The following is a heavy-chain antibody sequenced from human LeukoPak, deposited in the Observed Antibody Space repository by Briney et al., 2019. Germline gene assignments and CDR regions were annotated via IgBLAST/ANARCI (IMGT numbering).Heavy chain of an antibody. D-gene: IGHD3-3*01. Sequence: ASMKVSCKASGGTFSSYTISWVRQAPGQGLEWMGRIIPILGIANYAQKFQGRVTITADKSTSTAYMELSSLRSEDTAVYYCARDPRGIFGVALSSGNWFDPWGQGTLVTVSS. V-gene: IGHV1-69*04. J-gene: IGHJ5*02. CDR2: IIPILGIA. CDR1: GGTFSSYT. CDR3: ARDPRGIFGVALSSGNWFDP.